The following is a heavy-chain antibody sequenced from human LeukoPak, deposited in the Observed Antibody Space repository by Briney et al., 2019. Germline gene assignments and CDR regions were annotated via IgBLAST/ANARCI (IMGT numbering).Heavy chain of an antibody. D-gene: IGHD6-13*01. CDR1: GGTFSSYT. Sequence: SVKVSCKASGGTFSSYTINWVRQAPGQGLEWMGGIIPIFGTAYYAQKFQGRVTITADKSTSTAYMELSSLRSEDTAVYYCARVVGLTGYSSSWYSGYYYYMDVWGKGTTVTVSS. V-gene: IGHV1-69*06. CDR3: ARVVGLTGYSSSWYSGYYYYMDV. CDR2: IIPIFGTA. J-gene: IGHJ6*03.